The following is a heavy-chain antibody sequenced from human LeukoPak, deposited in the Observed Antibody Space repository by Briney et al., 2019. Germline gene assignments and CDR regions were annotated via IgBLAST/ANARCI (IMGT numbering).Heavy chain of an antibody. CDR1: DGSFSGYY. Sequence: SETLSLTCAVYDGSFSGYYWSWIRQPPGKGLEWIGEINHSGSTNYNPSLKSRVTISVDTSKNQFSLKLSSVTAADTAVYYCARGYYDFWSGYFPLDPWGQGTLVTVSS. J-gene: IGHJ5*02. V-gene: IGHV4-34*01. CDR3: ARGYYDFWSGYFPLDP. CDR2: INHSGST. D-gene: IGHD3-3*01.